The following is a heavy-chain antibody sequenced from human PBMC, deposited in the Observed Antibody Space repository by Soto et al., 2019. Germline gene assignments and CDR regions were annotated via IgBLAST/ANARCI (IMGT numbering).Heavy chain of an antibody. J-gene: IGHJ6*03. CDR2: ISSNGGST. Sequence: EVQLVGSGGGLVQPGGSLRLSCAASGFTFSSYAMHWVRQAPGKGLEYVSGISSNGGSTYYANSVKGRFNISRDNSKNTLYLQMGSLRAEDMAVYYCARAGYDFWSGYYRSDVYYYDMVVWGKGTTVTVSS. CDR1: GFTFSSYA. V-gene: IGHV3-64*01. CDR3: ARAGYDFWSGYYRSDVYYYDMVV. D-gene: IGHD3-3*01.